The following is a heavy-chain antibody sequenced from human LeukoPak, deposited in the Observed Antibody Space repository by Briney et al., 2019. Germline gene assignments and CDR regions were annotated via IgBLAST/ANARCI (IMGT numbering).Heavy chain of an antibody. CDR2: ISYDGSNK. Sequence: GGSLRLSCAASGFTFSRFWMSWVRQAPGKGLEWVAVISYDGSNKYYADSVKGRFTISRDNSKNTLYLQMNSLRAEDTAVYYCARGDLGYCSGGSCYSRGFDYWGQGTLVTVSS. CDR1: GFTFSRFW. D-gene: IGHD2-15*01. CDR3: ARGDLGYCSGGSCYSRGFDY. V-gene: IGHV3-30-3*01. J-gene: IGHJ4*02.